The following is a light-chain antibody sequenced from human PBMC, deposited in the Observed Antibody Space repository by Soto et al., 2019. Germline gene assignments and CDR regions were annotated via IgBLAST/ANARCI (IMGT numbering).Light chain of an antibody. CDR2: DVS. Sequence: QSVLTQPASVSGSPGQSITIPCTGTSSDIGAYNSVSWYQQNPGKAPKLMIYDVSNRPSGVSNRFSGSKSGNTASLTISGLQTEDEADYPCSSYTTSSKVFGGGTQLTVL. CDR3: SSYTTSSKV. V-gene: IGLV2-14*01. J-gene: IGLJ3*02. CDR1: SSDIGAYNS.